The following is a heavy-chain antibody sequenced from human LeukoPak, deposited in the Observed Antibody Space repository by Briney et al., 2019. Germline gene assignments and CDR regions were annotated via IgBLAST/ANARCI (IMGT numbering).Heavy chain of an antibody. D-gene: IGHD2-2*01. J-gene: IGHJ6*03. CDR2: INPSGGST. CDR3: ARDWGCSSTSCSVEGIYYYYMDV. V-gene: IGHV1-46*01. CDR1: GYTFTSYY. Sequence: ASVKVSCKASGYTFTSYYMHWVRQAPGQGLEWMGIINPSGGSTSYAQKFQGRVTMTRDTSTSTAYMELRSLRSDDTAVYYCARDWGCSSTSCSVEGIYYYYMDVWGKGTTVTVSS.